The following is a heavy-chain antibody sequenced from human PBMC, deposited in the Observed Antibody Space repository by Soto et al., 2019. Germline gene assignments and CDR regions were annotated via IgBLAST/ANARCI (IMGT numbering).Heavy chain of an antibody. CDR1: GFTFSSYG. J-gene: IGHJ1*01. CDR3: AKDGRFLEWLLLRVPAEYFQH. D-gene: IGHD3-3*01. V-gene: IGHV3-30*18. CDR2: ISYDGSNK. Sequence: PGGSLSLSCAASGFTFSSYGMHWVRQAPGKGLEWVAVISYDGSNKYYADSVKGRFTISRDNSKNTLYLQMNSLRAEDTAVYYCAKDGRFLEWLLLRVPAEYFQHWGQGTLVTVSS.